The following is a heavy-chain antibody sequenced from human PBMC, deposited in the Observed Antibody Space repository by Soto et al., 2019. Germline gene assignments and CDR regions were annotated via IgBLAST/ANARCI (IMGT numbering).Heavy chain of an antibody. V-gene: IGHV1-18*01. CDR2: ISAYNGNT. CDR1: GYTFTSYG. D-gene: IGHD5-12*01. Sequence: ASVKVSCKASGYTFTSYGISWVRQAPGQGLEWMGWISAYNGNTNYAQKLQGRVTMTTDTSTSTAYMELRGLRSDDTAVYYCATTDIVATISAFDIWGQGTMVTVSS. CDR3: ATTDIVATISAFDI. J-gene: IGHJ3*02.